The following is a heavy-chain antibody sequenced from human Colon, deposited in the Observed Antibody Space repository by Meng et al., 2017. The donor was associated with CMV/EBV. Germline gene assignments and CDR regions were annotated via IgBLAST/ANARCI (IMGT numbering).Heavy chain of an antibody. CDR1: GVTFSNYA. D-gene: IGHD2-21*02. CDR2: IWFDGSSK. J-gene: IGHJ4*02. CDR3: VKTGTAWQFDF. Sequence: LVVYGGGVVRLGVSLSLSCEASGVTFSNYAMHWVRHAPGKGLEWGAFIWFDGSSKDYADSVKGRFTIARDNSMNRLYLQVNSLRSEDTAVYYCVKTGTAWQFDFWGQGTLVTVSS. V-gene: IGHV3-30*02.